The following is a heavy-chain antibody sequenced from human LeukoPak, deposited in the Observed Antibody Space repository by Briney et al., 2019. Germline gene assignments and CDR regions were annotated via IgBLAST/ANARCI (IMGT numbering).Heavy chain of an antibody. V-gene: IGHV4-4*02. CDR2: IYHSGST. D-gene: IGHD2-21*02. CDR3: ARLPKYCGGDCYPDAFDI. J-gene: IGHJ3*02. CDR1: GGSISSSNW. Sequence: SETLSLTCAVSGGSISSSNWWSWVRQPPGKGLEWIGEIYHSGSTNYNPSLKSRVTISVDTSKNQFPLKLSSVTAADTAVYYCARLPKYCGGDCYPDAFDIWGQGTMVTVSS.